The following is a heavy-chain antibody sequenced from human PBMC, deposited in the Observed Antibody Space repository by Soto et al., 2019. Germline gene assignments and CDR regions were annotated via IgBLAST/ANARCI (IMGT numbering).Heavy chain of an antibody. D-gene: IGHD1-26*01. CDR2: IYPAGTT. CDR1: GFTVSGNF. Sequence: GSLRLSCAASGFTVSGNFMTWVRQAPGKGLEWVSVIYPAGTTHYADSVKGRFTISRDNSENTVYLQMNSLRAEDTAVYYCARAPYGGTYYWVFDYWGRGTLVTVSS. J-gene: IGHJ4*02. CDR3: ARAPYGGTYYWVFDY. V-gene: IGHV3-53*01.